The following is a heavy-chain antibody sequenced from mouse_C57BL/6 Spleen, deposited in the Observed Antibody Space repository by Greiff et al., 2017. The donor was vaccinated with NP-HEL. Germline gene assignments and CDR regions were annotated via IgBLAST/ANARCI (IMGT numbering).Heavy chain of an antibody. CDR2: INPNNGGT. CDR1: GYTFTDYN. Sequence: EVKLQESGPELVKPGASVKIPCKASGYTFTDYNMDWVKQSHGKSLEWIGDINPNNGGTIYNQKFKGKATLTVDKSSSTAYMELRSLTSEDTAVYYCARKGKDYDVFAYWGQGTLVTVSA. V-gene: IGHV1-18*01. D-gene: IGHD2-4*01. CDR3: ARKGKDYDVFAY. J-gene: IGHJ3*01.